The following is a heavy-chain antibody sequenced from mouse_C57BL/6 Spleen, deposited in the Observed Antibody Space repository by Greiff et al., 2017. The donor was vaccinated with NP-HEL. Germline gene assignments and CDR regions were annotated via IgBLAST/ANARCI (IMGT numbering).Heavy chain of an antibody. J-gene: IGHJ2*01. V-gene: IGHV5-4*01. CDR1: GFTFSTYA. Sequence: EVQLVESGGGLVKPRGSLKLSCAASGFTFSTYAMSWVRQTPEKRLEWVATISDGGSYTYYPDNVKGRFTISRDNAKNNLYLQMSHLKSEDTAMYYCARDGDYGSSSYYFDYWGQGTTLTVSS. D-gene: IGHD1-1*01. CDR2: ISDGGSYT. CDR3: ARDGDYGSSSYYFDY.